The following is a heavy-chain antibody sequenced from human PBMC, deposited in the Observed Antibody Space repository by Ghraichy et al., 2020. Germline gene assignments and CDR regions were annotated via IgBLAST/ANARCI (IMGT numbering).Heavy chain of an antibody. CDR1: GFTFSNYW. V-gene: IGHV3-7*03. CDR3: ASLRVAVALDF. D-gene: IGHD6-19*01. J-gene: IGHJ4*02. Sequence: LSLTCAASGFTFSNYWMSWVRQTPGKGLEWVANIKQDGSEKYYVDSVKGRFTISRDNAKNSLYLQINSLRAEDTAVYYCASLRVAVALDFWGQGTLVTVSS. CDR2: IKQDGSEK.